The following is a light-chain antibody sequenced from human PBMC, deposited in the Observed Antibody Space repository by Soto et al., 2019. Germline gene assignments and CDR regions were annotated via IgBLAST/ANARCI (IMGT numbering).Light chain of an antibody. CDR1: GSDIGTYDL. J-gene: IGLJ2*01. V-gene: IGLV2-23*02. Sequence: QSALTQPASVSGSPGQSITLSCTGTGSDIGTYDLVSWNQQHPGKAPKLMIYEVSKRPSGVSNRFSGSKSGHMASLTISGLQPEDEADYYCSSYALISPHVVFGGGTKVTVL. CDR3: SSYALISPHVV. CDR2: EVS.